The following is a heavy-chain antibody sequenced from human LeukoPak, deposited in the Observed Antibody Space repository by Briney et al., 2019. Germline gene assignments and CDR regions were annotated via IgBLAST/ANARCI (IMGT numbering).Heavy chain of an antibody. Sequence: GGSLRLSCAASGFTFSSYSMNWVRQAPGKGLEWVSYISSSSSTIYYADSVKGRFTISRDNAKNSLYLQMNSLRAEDTAVYYCARGHGDYGGWFDPWGQGTLVTVSS. J-gene: IGHJ5*02. CDR3: ARGHGDYGGWFDP. CDR1: GFTFSSYS. V-gene: IGHV3-48*04. CDR2: ISSSSSTI. D-gene: IGHD4-17*01.